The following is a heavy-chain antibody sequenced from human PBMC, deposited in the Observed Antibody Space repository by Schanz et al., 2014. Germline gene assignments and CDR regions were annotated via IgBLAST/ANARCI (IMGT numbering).Heavy chain of an antibody. D-gene: IGHD6-13*01. V-gene: IGHV4-34*01. Sequence: QVQLQESGPGLLKPSETLSLTCAVYGGPFSGYFWSWIRQSPGKGLQWIGEIHHSGSTNYNPSLKSRVTISVDTSKNQFSLKLSSVTAADTAVYYCARGPDSTSADVTRGRRRYYFDYWGQGTLVTVSS. CDR3: ARGPDSTSADVTRGRRRYYFDY. CDR1: GGPFSGYF. CDR2: IHHSGST. J-gene: IGHJ4*02.